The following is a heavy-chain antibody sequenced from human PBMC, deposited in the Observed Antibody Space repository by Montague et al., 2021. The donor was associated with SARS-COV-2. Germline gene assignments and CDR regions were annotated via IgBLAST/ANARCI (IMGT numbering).Heavy chain of an antibody. D-gene: IGHD5-18*01. CDR3: ERIQAELWPNYYCYGMDV. J-gene: IGHJ6*02. CDR1: GFSLSTSGMC. Sequence: PPLVKPTQTLTLTCTFSGFSLSTSGMCVSWIRQPPGKALEWLALIDWDDDKYYSTSLKTRLTISKDTSKNQVVLTMTNMDPVDTATYYCERIQAELWPNYYCYGMDVWGQGTTVTVSS. CDR2: IDWDDDK. V-gene: IGHV2-70*01.